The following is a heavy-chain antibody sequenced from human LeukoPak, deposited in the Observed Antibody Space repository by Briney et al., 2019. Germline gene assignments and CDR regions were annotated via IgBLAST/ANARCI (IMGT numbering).Heavy chain of an antibody. D-gene: IGHD5-12*01. J-gene: IGHJ4*02. CDR1: GGSISGYY. V-gene: IGHV4-59*01. CDR3: ARVSYSGYDFDY. Sequence: SETLSLTCAVSGGSISGYYWSRIRQSPDKGLEWIGYIYYSGSTNYNPSLKSRVTISVDTSKNQFSLKLSSVTAADTAVYYCARVSYSGYDFDYWGQGTLVTVSS. CDR2: IYYSGST.